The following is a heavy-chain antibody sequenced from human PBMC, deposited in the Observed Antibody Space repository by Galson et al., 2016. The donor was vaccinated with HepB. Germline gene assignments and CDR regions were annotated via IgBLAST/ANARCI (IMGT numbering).Heavy chain of an antibody. V-gene: IGHV3-11*04. D-gene: IGHD6-13*01. J-gene: IGHJ4*02. Sequence: SLRLSCAASGFTLSDYYMSWIRQAPGKGLEWVSYISSSGSTINYTDSVKGRFTISRDNAKNSLYLQMNSLRAEDTAVYYCARKGTSSWSIFDYWGQGTLVSVSS. CDR1: GFTLSDYY. CDR2: ISSSGSTI. CDR3: ARKGTSSWSIFDY.